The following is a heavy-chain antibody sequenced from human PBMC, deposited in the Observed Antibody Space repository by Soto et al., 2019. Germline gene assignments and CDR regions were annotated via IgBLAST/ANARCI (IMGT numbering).Heavy chain of an antibody. CDR3: AISRYCGGDCFPPCYYDGMDV. J-gene: IGHJ6*02. Sequence: QVQLVQSGAEVKKPGSSVKVSCKASGGTFSSYAISWVRQAPGQGLEWMGGIIPIFGTANYAQKFQGRVTITADDSTSTAYMKLSSLRSEDTAVYYCAISRYCGGDCFPPCYYDGMDVWGQGTTVTVSS. V-gene: IGHV1-69*01. CDR1: GGTFSSYA. D-gene: IGHD2-21*02. CDR2: IIPIFGTA.